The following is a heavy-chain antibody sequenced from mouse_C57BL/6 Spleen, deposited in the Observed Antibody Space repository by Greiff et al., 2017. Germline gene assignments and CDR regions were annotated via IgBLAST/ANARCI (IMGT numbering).Heavy chain of an antibody. CDR1: GYTFTDYY. D-gene: IGHD1-1*01. V-gene: IGHV1-26*01. CDR2: INPNNGGT. Sequence: EVQLQQSGPELVKPGASVKISCKASGYTFTDYYMNWVKQSHGKSLEWIGDINPNNGGTSYNQKFKGKATLTVDKSSSTAYMELRSLTSEDSAVYYCARGFYGSSYGYWGQGTTLTVSS. J-gene: IGHJ2*01. CDR3: ARGFYGSSYGY.